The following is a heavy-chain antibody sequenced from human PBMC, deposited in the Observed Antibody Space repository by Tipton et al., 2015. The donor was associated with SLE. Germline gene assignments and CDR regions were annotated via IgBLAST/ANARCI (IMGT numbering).Heavy chain of an antibody. D-gene: IGHD3-22*01. V-gene: IGHV4-61*09. J-gene: IGHJ4*02. CDR2: IYTSGGT. CDR3: AREGATYYYDSSGYYYPYYFDY. Sequence: TLSLTCTVSGGSISSGSYYWSWIRQPAGKGLEWIGHIYTSGGTNYNPSLKSRVTISVDTSKNQFSLKLSSVTAADTAVYYCAREGATYYYDSSGYYYPYYFDYWGQGTLVTVSS. CDR1: GGSISSGSYY.